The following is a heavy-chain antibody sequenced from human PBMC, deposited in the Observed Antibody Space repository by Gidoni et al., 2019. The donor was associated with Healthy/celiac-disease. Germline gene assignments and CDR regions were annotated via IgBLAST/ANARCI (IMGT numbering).Heavy chain of an antibody. D-gene: IGHD6-13*01. CDR3: ARGEIAAAFLWWYFDL. CDR1: GFTVSSNY. Sequence: EVRLVETGGGLIQPGGSLRLSCAASGFTVSSNYIGWVRQAPGKGLEWVSVIYSGGSTYYADSVKGRFTISRDNSKNTLYLQMNSLRAEDTAVYYCARGEIAAAFLWWYFDLWGRGTLVTVSS. J-gene: IGHJ2*01. CDR2: IYSGGST. V-gene: IGHV3-53*02.